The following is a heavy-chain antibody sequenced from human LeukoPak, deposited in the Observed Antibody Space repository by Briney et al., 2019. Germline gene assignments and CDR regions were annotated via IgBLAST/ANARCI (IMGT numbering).Heavy chain of an antibody. V-gene: IGHV3-23*01. CDR3: ARVILWGRWFDP. D-gene: IGHD2-21*01. CDR2: ISGGGGET. CDR1: GFTFSSYS. J-gene: IGHJ5*02. Sequence: GGSLRLSCAASGFTFSSYSMGWVRQAPGKGLEWVSDISGGGGETWYADSVRGRFTISRDNSKNTVYLQMNSLRSEDTATYYCARVILWGRWFDPWGQGTLVTVSS.